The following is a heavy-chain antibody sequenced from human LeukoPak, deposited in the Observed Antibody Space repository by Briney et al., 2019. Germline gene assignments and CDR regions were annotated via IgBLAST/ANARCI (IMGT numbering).Heavy chain of an antibody. CDR1: GYTFTSNA. CDR2: INTNTGNL. Sequence: AASVKVSCKASGYTFTSNALGWVRQAPGQGLEWMGWINTNTGNLTYAQGFTGRFVFSLDTSDNTAYLQISSLQAEDTAVYSCASFFCTSALCYYLDYWGQGTLVTVSS. CDR3: ASFFCTSALCYYLDY. J-gene: IGHJ4*02. V-gene: IGHV7-4-1*02. D-gene: IGHD2-8*01.